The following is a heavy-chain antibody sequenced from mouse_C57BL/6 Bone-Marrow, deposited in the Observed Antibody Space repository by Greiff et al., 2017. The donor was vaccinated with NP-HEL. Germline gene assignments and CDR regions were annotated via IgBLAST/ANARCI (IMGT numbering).Heavy chain of an antibody. CDR2: ISSGSSTI. CDR3: ARIAYYSNLYAMDY. CDR1: GFTFSDYG. D-gene: IGHD2-5*01. V-gene: IGHV5-17*01. Sequence: EVQGVESGGGLVKPGGSLKLSCAASGFTFSDYGMHWVRQAPEKGLEWVAYISSGSSTIYYADTVKGRFTISRDNAKNTLFLQMTSLRSEDTAMYYCARIAYYSNLYAMDYWGQGTSVTVSS. J-gene: IGHJ4*01.